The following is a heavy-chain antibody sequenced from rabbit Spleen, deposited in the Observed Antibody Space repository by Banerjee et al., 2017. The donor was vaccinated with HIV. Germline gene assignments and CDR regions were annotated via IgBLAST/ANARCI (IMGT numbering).Heavy chain of an antibody. CDR2: IYTGSSGST. D-gene: IGHD1-1*01. CDR1: GFSYSSSYW. Sequence: QQQLVESGGGLVKPEGSLTLTCTASGFSYSSSYWICWVRQAPGKGLEWIACIYTGSSGSTYYASWAKGRFTISKPSSTTVTLQMTSLTGADTATYFCARDTSSSFSSYGMDLWGPGTLVTVS. CDR3: ARDTSSSFSSYGMDL. V-gene: IGHV1S45*01. J-gene: IGHJ6*01.